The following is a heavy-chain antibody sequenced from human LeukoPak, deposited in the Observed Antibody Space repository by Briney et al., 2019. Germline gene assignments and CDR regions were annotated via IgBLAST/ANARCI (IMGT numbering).Heavy chain of an antibody. Sequence: ASVKVSCKASGYRFTAYSMHWVRQAPGQGLEWMGRINTYSGGTNYAEKFQTRVTMTRDTSITTAYMELSRLRSDDSAVYYCARGREIGTTRLRHYYYMDVWGKGTTVTVSS. D-gene: IGHD1/OR15-1a*01. CDR2: INTYSGGT. J-gene: IGHJ6*03. CDR1: GYRFTAYS. CDR3: ARGREIGTTRLRHYYYMDV. V-gene: IGHV1-2*02.